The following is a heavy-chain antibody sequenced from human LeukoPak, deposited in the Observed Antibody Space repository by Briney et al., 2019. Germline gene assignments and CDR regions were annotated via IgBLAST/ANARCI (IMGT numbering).Heavy chain of an antibody. Sequence: TGGSLRLSCAASGFTFAGYAMSWVRRAPGKGLEWVSAISGGGDTTSYADSVKGRFTISRDNSMNTLYLQMNSLRAEDTAVYYCAKRPLIGTYLDYWCQGTLVTVSS. J-gene: IGHJ4*02. V-gene: IGHV3-23*01. CDR3: AKRPLIGTYLDY. CDR2: ISGGGDTT. D-gene: IGHD1-20*01. CDR1: GFTFAGYA.